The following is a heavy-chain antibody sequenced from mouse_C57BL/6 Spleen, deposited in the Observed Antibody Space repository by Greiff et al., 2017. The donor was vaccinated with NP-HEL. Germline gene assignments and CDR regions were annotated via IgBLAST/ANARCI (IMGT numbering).Heavy chain of an antibody. D-gene: IGHD2-3*01. J-gene: IGHJ4*01. CDR2: IDPSDSET. V-gene: IGHV1-52*01. Sequence: QVQLQQPGAELVRPGSSVKLSCKASGYTFTSYWMHWVKQRPIQGLEWIGNIDPSDSETHYNQKFKDKATLTVDKSSSTAYMQLISLTSEDSAVYYCARYYDGYDYYAMDYWGQGTSVTVSS. CDR3: ARYYDGYDYYAMDY. CDR1: GYTFTSYW.